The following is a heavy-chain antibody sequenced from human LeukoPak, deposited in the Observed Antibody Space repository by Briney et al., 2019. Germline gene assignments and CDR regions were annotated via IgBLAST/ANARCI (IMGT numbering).Heavy chain of an antibody. D-gene: IGHD4/OR15-4a*01. CDR1: GFTFSNYW. J-gene: IGHJ4*02. CDR2: IKSDGTST. V-gene: IGHV3-74*01. Sequence: PGGSLRLSCAASGFTFSNYWMHWVRQAPGEGLVWVSRIKSDGTSTTYADSVNGRFTISRDNAENTLFLQMNSLRAEDTAIYYCARTAYCGAHCHYYFDYWGQGALVTVSS. CDR3: ARTAYCGAHCHYYFDY.